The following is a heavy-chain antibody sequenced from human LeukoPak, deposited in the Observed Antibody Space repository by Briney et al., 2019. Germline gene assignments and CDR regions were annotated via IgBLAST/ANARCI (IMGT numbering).Heavy chain of an antibody. J-gene: IGHJ5*02. Sequence: PSETLSLTCAVYGGSFSGYYWSWIRQPPGKGLEWIGEINHSGSTNYNPSLKSRVTISVDTSKNQFSLKLSSVTAADTAVYYCARRTGKLYCSGGSCYSSWFDPWGQGTLVTVSS. CDR2: INHSGST. D-gene: IGHD2-15*01. V-gene: IGHV4-34*01. CDR1: GGSFSGYY. CDR3: ARRTGKLYCSGGSCYSSWFDP.